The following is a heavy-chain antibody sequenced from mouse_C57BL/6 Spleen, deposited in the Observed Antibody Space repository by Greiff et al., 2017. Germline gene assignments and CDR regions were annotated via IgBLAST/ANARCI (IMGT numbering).Heavy chain of an antibody. J-gene: IGHJ1*03. Sequence: VKLMESGPGLVAPSQSLSITCTVSGFSLTSYGVHWVRQPPGKGLEWLVVIWSDGSTTYNSALTPRLSISKDNSKSQVLLKMNSLQTDDTAMYYCARHGGTTVSLYWYFDVWGTGTTVTVSS. CDR1: GFSLTSYG. V-gene: IGHV2-6-1*01. CDR2: IWSDGST. D-gene: IGHD1-1*01. CDR3: ARHGGTTVSLYWYFDV.